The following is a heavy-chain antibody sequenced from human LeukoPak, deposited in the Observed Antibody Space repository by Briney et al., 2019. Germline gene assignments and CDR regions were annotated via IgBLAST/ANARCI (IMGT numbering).Heavy chain of an antibody. V-gene: IGHV4-59*12. CDR3: ARDRPGGSSLDY. CDR2: IHSSGST. D-gene: IGHD6-13*01. Sequence: PSETLSLTCTVSGGSISGDYWSWIRQSPGKGLEWIAYIHSSGSTSYNPSLKCRVTISVDTSKNEFSLKLTSVNAADTAVYYCARDRPGGSSLDYWGQGTLVTVSS. J-gene: IGHJ4*02. CDR1: GGSISGDY.